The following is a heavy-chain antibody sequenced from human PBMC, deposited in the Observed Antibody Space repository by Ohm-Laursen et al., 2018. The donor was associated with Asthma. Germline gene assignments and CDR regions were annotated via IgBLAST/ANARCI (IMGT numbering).Heavy chain of an antibody. CDR2: IYWNDDK. CDR1: GFSLSTSGVG. CDR3: AHRPQTRSIAAASDAFDI. V-gene: IGHV2-5*01. D-gene: IGHD6-13*01. J-gene: IGHJ3*02. Sequence: TQTLTLTCTFSGFSLSTSGVGVGWIRQPPGKALEWLALIYWNDDKRYSPSLKSRLTITKDTSKNQVVLTMTNMDPVDTATYYCAHRPQTRSIAAASDAFDIWGQGTMVTVSS.